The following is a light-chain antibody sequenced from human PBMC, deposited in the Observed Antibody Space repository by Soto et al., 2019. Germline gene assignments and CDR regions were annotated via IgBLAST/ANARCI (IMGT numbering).Light chain of an antibody. CDR3: GTWDIRLNINWV. J-gene: IGLJ3*02. V-gene: IGLV1-51*02. Sequence: QSVLTQPPSVSAAPGQKVTISCSGSSSNIGNNYVSWYQHLPGTAPRLLIFENNKRPSGIPDRFSGSKSGMSATLAITGLQTGDEADYYCGTWDIRLNINWVFGGGTQLTVL. CDR2: ENN. CDR1: SSNIGNNY.